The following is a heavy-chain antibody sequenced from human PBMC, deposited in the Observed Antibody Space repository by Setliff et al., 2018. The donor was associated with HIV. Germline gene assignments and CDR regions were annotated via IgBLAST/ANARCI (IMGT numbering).Heavy chain of an antibody. Sequence: ASVKVSCKVSGGTFGGNAFSWVRQAPGQGLEWMGWISTYSDETSYAQNLQGRVTMTTDTSTSTAYMELRSLRFDDTAVYYCARVQELRYFDWLHRPHTIDYWGQGTLVTVSS. D-gene: IGHD3-9*01. CDR3: ARVQELRYFDWLHRPHTIDY. V-gene: IGHV1-18*04. CDR1: GGTFGGNA. CDR2: ISTYSDET. J-gene: IGHJ4*02.